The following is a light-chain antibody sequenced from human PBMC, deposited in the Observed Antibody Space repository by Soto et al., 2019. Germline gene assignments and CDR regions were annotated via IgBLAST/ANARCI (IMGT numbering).Light chain of an antibody. CDR3: QQYDDLPVT. CDR2: DAS. J-gene: IGKJ3*01. Sequence: DIQMTQSPSSLSASVGDRVAITCQASQDINNYLNWYQQKPGKAPKLLIYDASNLETGVPSRFSGSGSVTDFTFTISSLQPEDIATYYCQQYDDLPVTFGPGTKVDIK. CDR1: QDINNY. V-gene: IGKV1-33*01.